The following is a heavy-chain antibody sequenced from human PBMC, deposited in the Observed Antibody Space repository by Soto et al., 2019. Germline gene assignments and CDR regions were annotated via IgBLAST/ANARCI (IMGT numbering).Heavy chain of an antibody. CDR1: GCSMISYY. Sequence: PSETLSLTCTVSGCSMISYYLSWLRQPPGKGLEWIGYIYYSGSTYYNPSLKSRVTISVDTSKNQFSLKLSSVTAADTAVYYCARSPQVYYDILTGYYNPNWFDPWGQGTLVTVSS. CDR3: ARSPQVYYDILTGYYNPNWFDP. J-gene: IGHJ5*02. D-gene: IGHD3-9*01. V-gene: IGHV4-59*06. CDR2: IYYSGST.